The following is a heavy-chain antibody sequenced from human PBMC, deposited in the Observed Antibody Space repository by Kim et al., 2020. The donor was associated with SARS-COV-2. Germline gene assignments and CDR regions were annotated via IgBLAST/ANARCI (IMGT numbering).Heavy chain of an antibody. V-gene: IGHV1-18*01. Sequence: YAQKLQGRVTMTTDTSTSTAYMELRSLRSDDTAVYYCARDRLVGATHFDYWGQGTLVTVSS. J-gene: IGHJ4*02. D-gene: IGHD1-26*01. CDR3: ARDRLVGATHFDY.